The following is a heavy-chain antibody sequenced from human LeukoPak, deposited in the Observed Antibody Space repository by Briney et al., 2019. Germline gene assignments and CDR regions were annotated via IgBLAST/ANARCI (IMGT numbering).Heavy chain of an antibody. CDR2: IYHSGST. J-gene: IGHJ5*02. CDR1: GYSISSGYY. D-gene: IGHD3-3*01. V-gene: IGHV4-38-2*02. Sequence: SETLSLTCTVSGYSISSGYYWGWIRQPPGKGLEWIGSIYHSGSTNYNPSLKSRVTISLDTSKNLFSLKLSSVTAADTAVYYCARERGRPIFGVVKHWFDPWGQGNLVTVSS. CDR3: ARERGRPIFGVVKHWFDP.